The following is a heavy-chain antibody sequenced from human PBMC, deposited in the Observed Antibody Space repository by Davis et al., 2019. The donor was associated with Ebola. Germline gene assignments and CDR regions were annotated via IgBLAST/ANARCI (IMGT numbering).Heavy chain of an antibody. CDR2: ISGSGGST. Sequence: PGGSLRLSCAASGFTFSSYAMSWVRQAPGKGLEWVSAISGSGGSTYYADSVKGRFTISRDNSKNTLYLQMNSLRAEDTAVYYCAKVGGYSSGWYYFDYWGQGTLVTVSS. CDR3: AKVGGYSSGWYYFDY. V-gene: IGHV3-23*01. D-gene: IGHD6-19*01. CDR1: GFTFSSYA. J-gene: IGHJ4*02.